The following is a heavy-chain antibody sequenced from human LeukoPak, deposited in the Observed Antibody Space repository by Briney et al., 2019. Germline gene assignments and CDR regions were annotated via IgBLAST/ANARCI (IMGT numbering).Heavy chain of an antibody. J-gene: IGHJ4*02. V-gene: IGHV3-7*03. CDR1: GFTFSSYW. CDR3: ARGGYQYGNY. Sequence: GGSLRLSCAASGFTFSSYWMSWVRQAPGKGREWVARIKEDGSEKYYVDSVKGRFTISRDNVKNSLYLQMNSLRAEDTAVYYCARGGYQYGNYWGQGTLVTVSS. D-gene: IGHD2-15*01. CDR2: IKEDGSEK.